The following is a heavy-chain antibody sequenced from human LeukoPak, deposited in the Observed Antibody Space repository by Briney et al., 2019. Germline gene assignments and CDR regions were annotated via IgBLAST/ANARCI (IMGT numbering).Heavy chain of an antibody. V-gene: IGHV4-59*01. J-gene: IGHJ6*03. CDR2: IYYSGNT. D-gene: IGHD2-2*02. Sequence: SETLSLTCTVSGGSISNYYWSWIRQPPGKGLEWIGYIYYSGNTNYNPSLKSRVTISVDTSKNQFSLRLSSVTAADTAVYYCAKVEGIPAAIDLGYYYYYMDVWGKGTTVTVSS. CDR1: GGSISNYY. CDR3: AKVEGIPAAIDLGYYYYYMDV.